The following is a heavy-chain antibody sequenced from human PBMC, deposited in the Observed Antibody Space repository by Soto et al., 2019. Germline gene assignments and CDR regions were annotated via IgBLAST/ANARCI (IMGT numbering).Heavy chain of an antibody. D-gene: IGHD3-22*01. J-gene: IGHJ4*02. Sequence: EVQLVESGGGLVQPGGSLRLTCAASGFTFSSYWMHWVRQAPGKGPVWVSRINSDGSYTTYADSVKGRFTISRDNAKNTLYLQMNSLRAEATAVYYCARVGFDSGYSFALSPEDYWGQGTLVTVSS. V-gene: IGHV3-74*01. CDR1: GFTFSSYW. CDR3: ARVGFDSGYSFALSPEDY. CDR2: INSDGSYT.